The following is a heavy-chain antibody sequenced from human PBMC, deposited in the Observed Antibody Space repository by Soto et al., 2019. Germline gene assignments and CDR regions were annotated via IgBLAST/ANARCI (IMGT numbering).Heavy chain of an antibody. V-gene: IGHV1-46*01. CDR1: GYTFTTYY. CDR2: ISPDGGRT. D-gene: IGHD3-9*01. Sequence: ASVKVSCKASGYTFTTYYMHWVRQAPGQGLEWMGIISPDGGRTSYAQKFQGRVTITADKSTSTAYMELSSLRSEDTAVYYCARGGYDILTGYYKDYYYYGMDVWGQGTTVTVSS. J-gene: IGHJ6*02. CDR3: ARGGYDILTGYYKDYYYYGMDV.